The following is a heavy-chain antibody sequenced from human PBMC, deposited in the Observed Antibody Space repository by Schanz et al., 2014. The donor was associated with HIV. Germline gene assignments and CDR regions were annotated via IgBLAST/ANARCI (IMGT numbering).Heavy chain of an antibody. CDR3: AKPEYDSRGNSQSHFDY. Sequence: EVQMLESGGGSVQPGGSLRLSCAASGFAFSNYAMTWVRQAPGKGLEWVSAISATGGSTYYADSVNGRFTISRDNSKNTLYLQMTTLRIDDTAVYYCAKPEYDSRGNSQSHFDYWGQGTLVTVSS. CDR2: ISATGGST. V-gene: IGHV3-23*01. CDR1: GFAFSNYA. J-gene: IGHJ4*02. D-gene: IGHD3-22*01.